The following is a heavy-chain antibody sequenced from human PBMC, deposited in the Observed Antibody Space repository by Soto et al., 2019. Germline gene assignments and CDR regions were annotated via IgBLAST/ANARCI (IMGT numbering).Heavy chain of an antibody. CDR3: ARWEPYYYDSSGYALDI. CDR2: ISAYNGNT. Sequence: VASVKVSCKASGYTFTSYGISWVRQAPGQGLEWMGWISAYNGNTNYAQKLQGRVTMTTDTSTSTAYMELRSLRSDDTAVYYCARWEPYYYDSSGYALDIWGQGTMVTVS. D-gene: IGHD3-22*01. J-gene: IGHJ3*02. V-gene: IGHV1-18*04. CDR1: GYTFTSYG.